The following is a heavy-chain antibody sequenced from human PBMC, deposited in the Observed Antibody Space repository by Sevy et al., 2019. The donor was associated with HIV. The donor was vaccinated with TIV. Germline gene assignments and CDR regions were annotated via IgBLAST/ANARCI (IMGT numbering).Heavy chain of an antibody. CDR1: GYRLSQLS. D-gene: IGHD3-22*01. V-gene: IGHV1-24*01. CDR2: FDPEDHET. J-gene: IGHJ4*02. CDR3: ATTKDYHESSGSPFDY. Sequence: AAVKVSCKVSGYRLSQLSMHWVRQAPGKGLERMGSFDPEDHETIYAQNFQGRVAMTEDTSTDTAYMELSTLRSEDTAVYYCATTKDYHESSGSPFDYWGQGTLVTVSS.